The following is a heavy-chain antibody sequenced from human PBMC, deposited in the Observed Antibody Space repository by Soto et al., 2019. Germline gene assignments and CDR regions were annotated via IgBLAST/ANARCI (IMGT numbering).Heavy chain of an antibody. CDR1: GYTFTSYA. Sequence: QVQLVQSGAEVKKPGASVKVSCKASGYTFTSYAMHWVRQAPGQRLEWMGWINAGNGNTKYSQKFQGRVTITWDTSASTAYMELSSLRSEDTAVYYCARASGGNAFDIWGQGTMVTVSS. D-gene: IGHD1-26*01. CDR2: INAGNGNT. J-gene: IGHJ3*02. CDR3: ARASGGNAFDI. V-gene: IGHV1-3*01.